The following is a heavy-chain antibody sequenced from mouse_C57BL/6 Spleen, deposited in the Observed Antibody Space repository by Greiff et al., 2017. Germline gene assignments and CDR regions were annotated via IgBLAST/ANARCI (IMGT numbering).Heavy chain of an antibody. Sequence: EVKLMESGGGLVQPGGSLSLSCAASGFTFTDYYMSWVRQPPGKALEWLGFIRNKANGYTTEYSASVKGRFTISRDNSQSILYLQMNALGAEDSATYCWARYRGWDSWFAYWGQGTLVTVSA. D-gene: IGHD4-1*01. V-gene: IGHV7-3*01. CDR1: GFTFTDYY. CDR2: IRNKANGYTT. J-gene: IGHJ3*01. CDR3: ARYRGWDSWFAY.